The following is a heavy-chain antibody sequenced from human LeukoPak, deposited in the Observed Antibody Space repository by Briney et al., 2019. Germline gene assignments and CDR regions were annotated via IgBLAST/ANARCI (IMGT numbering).Heavy chain of an antibody. CDR1: GFTFNSYW. D-gene: IGHD3-3*01. CDR3: VSDLCGGDDQ. V-gene: IGHV3-74*01. CDR2: IYEDGKTI. J-gene: IGHJ5*02. Sequence: GGSLRLSCAASGFTFNSYWMHWVRHGPGKGLVWVSRIYEDGKTIDYADSVKGRFTISRDNAKDTLYLQMSSLRDEDTAVYYCVSDLCGGDDQWGRGTLVTVSA.